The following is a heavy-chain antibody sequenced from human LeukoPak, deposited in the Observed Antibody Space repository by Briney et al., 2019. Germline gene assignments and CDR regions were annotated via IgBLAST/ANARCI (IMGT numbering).Heavy chain of an antibody. V-gene: IGHV4-59*08. D-gene: IGHD4-23*01. Sequence: PSETLSLTCTVSGGSISSYYWSWIRQPPGKGLEWIGYIYYSGSTNYNPSLKSRVTISVDTSKNQFSLKLSSVTAADTAVYYCARQTTVVTPSYYYYGMDVWGQGTTVTVS. CDR3: ARQTTVVTPSYYYYGMDV. CDR1: GGSISSYY. CDR2: IYYSGST. J-gene: IGHJ6*02.